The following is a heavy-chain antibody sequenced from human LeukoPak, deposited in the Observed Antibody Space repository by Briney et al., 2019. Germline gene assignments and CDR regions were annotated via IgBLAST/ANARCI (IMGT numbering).Heavy chain of an antibody. CDR1: GFTFSSYD. D-gene: IGHD3-10*01. CDR3: ARDHWGSGSYRYYYYGMDV. CDR2: IGTAGDT. Sequence: GGSLRLSCAASGFTFSSYDMHWVRQATGKGLEWVSAIGTAGDTYYPASVKGRFTISRENAKNSLYLQMNSLRAGDTAVYYCARDHWGSGSYRYYYYGMDVWGQGTTVTVSS. V-gene: IGHV3-13*01. J-gene: IGHJ6*02.